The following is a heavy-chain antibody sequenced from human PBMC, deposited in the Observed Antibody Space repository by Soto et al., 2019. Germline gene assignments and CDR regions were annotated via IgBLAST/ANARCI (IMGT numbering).Heavy chain of an antibody. J-gene: IGHJ3*02. D-gene: IGHD1-1*01. CDR2: ISSNGGST. Sequence: GGSLRLSCAASGFTFSSYAMHWVRQAPGKGLEYVSAISSNGGSTYYANSVKGRFTISRDNSKNTLYLQMGSLRAEDMAVYYCARDAQLWNDLGAFDIWGQGTMVTVSS. CDR1: GFTFSSYA. V-gene: IGHV3-64*01. CDR3: ARDAQLWNDLGAFDI.